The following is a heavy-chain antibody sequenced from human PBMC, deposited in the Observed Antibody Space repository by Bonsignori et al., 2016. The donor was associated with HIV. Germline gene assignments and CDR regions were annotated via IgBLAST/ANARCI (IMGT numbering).Heavy chain of an antibody. Sequence: EVQLEQSGAEVKKPGASVRISCKVSGYPFSDSYVHWVQVAPGKGLEWVGLVNPEGGHPMYAEKFQGRVTITADTTSDTSYVELRSLRSDDTAVYYCATSSGELALSLSYYFMDVWGKGTTVTV. CDR3: ATSSGELALSLSYYFMDV. V-gene: IGHV1-69-2*01. J-gene: IGHJ6*03. CDR1: GYPFSDSY. D-gene: IGHD3-10*01. CDR2: VNPEGGHP.